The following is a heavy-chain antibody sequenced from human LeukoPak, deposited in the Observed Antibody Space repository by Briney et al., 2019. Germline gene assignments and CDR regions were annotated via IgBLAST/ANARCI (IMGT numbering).Heavy chain of an antibody. V-gene: IGHV6-1*01. CDR3: ARIPSGFGELNYYYYYMDV. CDR1: GDSVSSNSAA. D-gene: IGHD3-10*01. Sequence: QTLSLTCAISGDSVSSNSAAWNWIRQSPSSGLEWLGRTYYRSKWYNDYAVSVKSRITINPDTSKNQFSLQLNSVTPEDTAVYYCARIPSGFGELNYYYYYMDVWGKGTTVTISS. J-gene: IGHJ6*03. CDR2: TYYRSKWYN.